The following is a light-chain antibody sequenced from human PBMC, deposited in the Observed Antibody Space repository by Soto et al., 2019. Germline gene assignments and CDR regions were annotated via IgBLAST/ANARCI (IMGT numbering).Light chain of an antibody. Sequence: EIVLTQSPATLSLSPWERATLSCRASQSISNYLAWYQQKPGQAPRLLIYAASIRATGIPARFSGSGSGTDFTLTISSLEPEDFAVYFCQQRSNWPTFGQGTRLENK. V-gene: IGKV3-11*01. CDR3: QQRSNWPT. CDR2: AAS. J-gene: IGKJ5*01. CDR1: QSISNY.